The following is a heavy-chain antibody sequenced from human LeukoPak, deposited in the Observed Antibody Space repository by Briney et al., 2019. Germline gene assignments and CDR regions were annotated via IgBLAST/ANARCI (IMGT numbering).Heavy chain of an antibody. J-gene: IGHJ5*02. CDR1: GGSISSSDYY. CDR2: IYYSGTT. D-gene: IGHD1-1*01. Sequence: SETLSLTCAVSGGSISSSDYYWGWIRQPPGKGLEWIASIYYSGTTYYNPSLMSRVNIFVDTSQNQFSLKLSSVTAADTAVYYCAGRRSGRNWFDPWGQGTLVTVSS. V-gene: IGHV4-39*01. CDR3: AGRRSGRNWFDP.